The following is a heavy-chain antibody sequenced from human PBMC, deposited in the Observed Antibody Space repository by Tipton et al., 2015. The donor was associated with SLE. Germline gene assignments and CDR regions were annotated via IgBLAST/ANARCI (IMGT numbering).Heavy chain of an antibody. J-gene: IGHJ4*02. D-gene: IGHD5-12*01. V-gene: IGHV4-59*12. Sequence: TLSLTCTVSGDSLGTSFYNWVRLPPGKGLEWIGYISYGGGTSLSPSLKSRVTISVDTSKNQFSLKLSSVTAANTAVYNCARDRGYAHFDYWGQGTLVTVSS. CDR2: ISYGGGT. CDR1: GDSLGTSF. CDR3: ARDRGYAHFDY.